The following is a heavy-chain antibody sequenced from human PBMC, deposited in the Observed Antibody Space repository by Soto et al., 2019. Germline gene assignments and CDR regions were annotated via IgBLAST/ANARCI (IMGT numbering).Heavy chain of an antibody. V-gene: IGHV2-5*02. Sequence: QITLKESGPTLVKPTQTLTLTCTFSGFSLSTSGVGVAWIRQPPGKALEWLALIYWDDDKRYRPSLETRLTITTDPSNNQVVLTMTNMDSVDTATYYCAYLPCSGGSCYWFSYSGMDVWGQGTTVTVSS. J-gene: IGHJ6*02. D-gene: IGHD2-15*01. CDR3: AYLPCSGGSCYWFSYSGMDV. CDR2: IYWDDDK. CDR1: GFSLSTSGVG.